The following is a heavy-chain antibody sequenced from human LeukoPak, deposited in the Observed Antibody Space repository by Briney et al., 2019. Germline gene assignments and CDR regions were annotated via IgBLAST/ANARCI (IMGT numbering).Heavy chain of an antibody. Sequence: GESLKISCKGPGYSFTSYWIGWVRQMPGKGLEWMGIIYPGDSDTRYSPSFQGQVTISADKSISTAYLQWSSLKASDTAMYYCARRGPYYGSGSPGDYWGQGTLVTVSS. CDR2: IYPGDSDT. J-gene: IGHJ4*02. CDR3: ARRGPYYGSGSPGDY. CDR1: GYSFTSYW. D-gene: IGHD3-10*01. V-gene: IGHV5-51*01.